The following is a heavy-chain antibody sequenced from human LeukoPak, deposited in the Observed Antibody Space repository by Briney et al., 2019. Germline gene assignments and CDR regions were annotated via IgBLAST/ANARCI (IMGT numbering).Heavy chain of an antibody. CDR2: IYYSGST. D-gene: IGHD3-10*01. CDR1: GVSIRYYY. J-gene: IGHJ2*01. Sequence: SETLSLLCTVSGVSIRYYYWSWLRQPPGKGLEWLGHIYYSGSTNHNTPLKSRVTISLDTSKNQFSLMLSSVTAADTAVYYCANRRGDWYFDLWGRGTLVTVSS. V-gene: IGHV4-59*01. CDR3: ANRRGDWYFDL.